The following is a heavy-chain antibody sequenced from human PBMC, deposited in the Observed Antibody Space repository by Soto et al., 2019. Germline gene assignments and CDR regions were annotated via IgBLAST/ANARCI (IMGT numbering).Heavy chain of an antibody. V-gene: IGHV4-4*07. CDR2: IYFSGST. Sequence: SATLSLTCTVSGGSISGYYWRWIRQPAGKGLACIGRIYFSGSTNFAPSLRSRVTMSVDTSRNQVSLKMRSVTAADTAVYYCAREGGYFDSSGSGVYHYYGVDVWGQGTTVTVSS. D-gene: IGHD3-22*01. CDR3: AREGGYFDSSGSGVYHYYGVDV. J-gene: IGHJ6*02. CDR1: GGSISGYY.